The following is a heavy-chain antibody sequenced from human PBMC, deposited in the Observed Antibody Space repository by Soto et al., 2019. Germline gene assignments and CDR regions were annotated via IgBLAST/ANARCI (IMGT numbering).Heavy chain of an antibody. CDR1: GGSISSYY. D-gene: IGHD3-10*01. CDR3: ARRPGFGHAFDI. J-gene: IGHJ3*02. CDR2: IYYSGST. V-gene: IGHV4-59*08. Sequence: QVQLQESGPGLVKPSETLSLTCTVSGGSISSYYWTWIRQPPGKGLEWIAYIYYSGSTNYNPSLKSRLTISVYTSKSQFSLKLSSVTAADTAVYYCARRPGFGHAFDIWGQGTMVTVSS.